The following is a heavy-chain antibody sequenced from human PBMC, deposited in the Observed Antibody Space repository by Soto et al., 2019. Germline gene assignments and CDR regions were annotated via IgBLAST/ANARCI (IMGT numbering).Heavy chain of an antibody. CDR3: ARPSIAAHYYYDGMDV. CDR1: GYTFTSYG. J-gene: IGHJ6*02. D-gene: IGHD6-25*01. CDR2: ISAYTGNT. V-gene: IGHV1-18*01. Sequence: QVQLVQSGAEVKKPGASVKVSCKASGYTFTSYGISWVRQAPGQGLEWMGWISAYTGNTNYAQELQGRVTMTTDTSTSTAYMELRSLGSDDTAVYYCARPSIAAHYYYDGMDVWGQGTTVTVSS.